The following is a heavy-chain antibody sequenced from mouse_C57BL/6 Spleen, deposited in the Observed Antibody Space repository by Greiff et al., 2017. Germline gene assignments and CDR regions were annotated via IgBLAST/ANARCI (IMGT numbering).Heavy chain of an antibody. CDR3: ARRGTTVVAPFDY. CDR1: GYTFTDYY. D-gene: IGHD1-1*01. CDR2: INPSNGGT. Sequence: EVQLQQSGPVLVKPGASVKMSCKASGYTFTDYYMNWVKQSHGKSLEWIGVINPSNGGTSYNQKFKGKATLTVDKSSSTAYMEHNSLTSEDSAVYYWARRGTTVVAPFDYWGQGTTLTVSS. V-gene: IGHV1-19*01. J-gene: IGHJ2*01.